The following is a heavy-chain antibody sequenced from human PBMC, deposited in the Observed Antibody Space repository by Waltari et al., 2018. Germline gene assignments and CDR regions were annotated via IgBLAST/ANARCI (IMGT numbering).Heavy chain of an antibody. CDR2: IYTDGTA. Sequence: VQLVESGGGLMQPGGSLRLSCAASGFRVRRNYMSWVRQAPGKGLECVSLIYTDGTAYYADSVKGRFTISRDNSKNTLNLQMNSLRAEDTAVYYCTREDQGQPGGYWGQGTLVTVSS. CDR1: GFRVRRNY. J-gene: IGHJ4*02. CDR3: TREDQGQPGGY. V-gene: IGHV3-53*01. D-gene: IGHD2-2*01.